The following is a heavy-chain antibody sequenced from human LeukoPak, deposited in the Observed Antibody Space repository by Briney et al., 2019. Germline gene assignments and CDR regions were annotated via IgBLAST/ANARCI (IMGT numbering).Heavy chain of an antibody. Sequence: GGSLRLSCAASGFTFSSYAMSWVRQAPGKGLEWVSLISGSGDSTYSADSVKGRFTISRDKSKNMLYLQINSLRAEDTAVYYCARDLLASSGYYYHYYGMDVWGQGTTVTVSS. V-gene: IGHV3-23*01. CDR2: ISGSGDST. CDR3: ARDLLASSGYYYHYYGMDV. D-gene: IGHD6-19*01. CDR1: GFTFSSYA. J-gene: IGHJ6*02.